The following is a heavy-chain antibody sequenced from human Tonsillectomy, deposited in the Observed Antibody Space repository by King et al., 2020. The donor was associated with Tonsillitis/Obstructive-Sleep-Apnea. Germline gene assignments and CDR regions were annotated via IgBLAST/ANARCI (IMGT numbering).Heavy chain of an antibody. CDR1: GFTFSSFW. D-gene: IGHD4-23*01. CDR3: ARATTVVTPRYYFDY. V-gene: IGHV3-7*03. J-gene: IGHJ4*02. CDR2: TKQDGSQK. Sequence: VQLVESGGGLVQPGGSLRLSCAASGFTFSSFWMSWVRQAPGKGLEWVANTKQDGSQKYYVDSVKGRFTISRDNAKNSLYLQMNSLTPEDTAVYYCARATTVVTPRYYFDYWGQGTLVTVSS.